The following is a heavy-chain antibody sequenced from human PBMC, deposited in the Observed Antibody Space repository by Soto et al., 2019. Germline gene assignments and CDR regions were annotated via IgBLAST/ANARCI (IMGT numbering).Heavy chain of an antibody. D-gene: IGHD5-18*01. J-gene: IGHJ4*02. V-gene: IGHV1-69*08. CDR1: GGTFSSYT. CDR2: IIPILGIA. Sequence: QVQLVQSGAEVKKPGSSVKVSCKASGGTFSSYTISWVRQATGQGLEWMGRIIPILGIANYAQKFQGRVTITADKSTSTAYMELSSLRSEDTAVYYCAREPAYSYAHYWGQGTLVTVSS. CDR3: AREPAYSYAHY.